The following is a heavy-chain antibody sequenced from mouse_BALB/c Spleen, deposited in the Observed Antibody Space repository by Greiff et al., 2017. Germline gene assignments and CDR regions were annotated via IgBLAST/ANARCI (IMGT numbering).Heavy chain of an antibody. CDR3: ARDGSSYFDY. Sequence: DVKLVESGGGLVQPGGSRKLSCAASGFTFSSFGMHWVRQAPEKGLEWVAYISSGSSTIYYADTVKGRFTISRDNPKNTLFLQMTSLRSEDTAMYYCARDGSSYFDYWGQGTTLTVSS. V-gene: IGHV5-17*02. J-gene: IGHJ2*01. CDR1: GFTFSSFG. D-gene: IGHD1-1*01. CDR2: ISSGSSTI.